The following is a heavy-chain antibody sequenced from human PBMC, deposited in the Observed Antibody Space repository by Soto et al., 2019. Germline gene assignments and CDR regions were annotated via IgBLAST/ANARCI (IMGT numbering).Heavy chain of an antibody. CDR2: IYYSGST. CDR1: GGSIRSYY. Sequence: QVQLQESGPGLVKPSETLSLTCTVSGGSIRSYYWSWIRQPPGKRLEWIGYIYYSGSTNYNPSLKSRVTISVDTSKHQLSLKLSSVTAADTAVYYCATGGGRFNYGMDVWGQGTTVTVSS. V-gene: IGHV4-59*01. J-gene: IGHJ6*02. CDR3: ATGGGRFNYGMDV. D-gene: IGHD3-10*01.